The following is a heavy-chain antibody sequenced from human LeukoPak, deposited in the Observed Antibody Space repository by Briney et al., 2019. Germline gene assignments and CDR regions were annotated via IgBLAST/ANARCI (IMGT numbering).Heavy chain of an antibody. Sequence: PGGSLRLSFAVSGITLSNYGMSWVRQAPGKGLEWVAGISDSGGSTNYADSEKGRFTISRDNPKNTLYLQMNSLRAEDTAVYFCAKRGVVIRVILVGFHKEAYYFDSWGQGALVTVSS. V-gene: IGHV3-23*01. CDR2: ISDSGGST. J-gene: IGHJ4*02. CDR3: AKRGVVIRVILVGFHKEAYYFDS. D-gene: IGHD3-22*01. CDR1: GITLSNYG.